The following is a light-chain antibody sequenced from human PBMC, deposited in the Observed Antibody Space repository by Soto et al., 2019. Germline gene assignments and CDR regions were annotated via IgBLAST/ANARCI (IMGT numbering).Light chain of an antibody. J-gene: IGKJ1*01. CDR3: QQYNNWPPWT. CDR2: GAS. V-gene: IGKV3-15*01. Sequence: EVVMTQSPATLSVSPGERATLSCRASQSVSSNLAWYQQKPGQAPRLLIYGASTRATGIPARFSGSGSETEFTLTLSSLQSEDFAVYDCQQYNNWPPWTFGQGTKVEIK. CDR1: QSVSSN.